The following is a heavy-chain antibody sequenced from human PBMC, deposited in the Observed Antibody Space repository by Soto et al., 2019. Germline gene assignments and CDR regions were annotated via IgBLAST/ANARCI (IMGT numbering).Heavy chain of an antibody. V-gene: IGHV1-69*01. Sequence: QVQLVQSGAEVKKPGSSVKVSCKASGGTFSSYAISWVRQAPGQGLEWXGGINPIFGTANYAQKFQGRVTITADESTSTAYMELSSLRSEDTAVYYCARDSLGGSGSYYNWFDPWGQGTLVTVSS. CDR2: INPIFGTA. CDR1: GGTFSSYA. D-gene: IGHD3-10*01. J-gene: IGHJ5*02. CDR3: ARDSLGGSGSYYNWFDP.